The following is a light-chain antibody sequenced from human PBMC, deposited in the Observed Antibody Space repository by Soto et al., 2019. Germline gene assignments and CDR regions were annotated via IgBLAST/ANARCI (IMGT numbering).Light chain of an antibody. CDR2: HAS. Sequence: EIVLTQSPGTLSLSPGERATLSCRASESIDNNFLAWYQQKPGQAPRFLIYHASSRATGIPTRFSGSGSGTDFTLTISRLEPEDFAVYYCQQYGSAPPTFGPGNKVDVK. J-gene: IGKJ3*01. CDR3: QQYGSAPPT. V-gene: IGKV3-20*01. CDR1: ESIDNNF.